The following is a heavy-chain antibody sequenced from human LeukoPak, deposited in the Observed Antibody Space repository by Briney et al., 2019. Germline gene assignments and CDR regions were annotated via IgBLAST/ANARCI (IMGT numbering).Heavy chain of an antibody. J-gene: IGHJ4*02. CDR1: GGSFSGYY. CDR2: INHSGST. D-gene: IGHD3-9*01. V-gene: IGHV4-34*01. CDR3: ARGRYDILTGYSG. Sequence: SETLSLTCAVYGGSFSGYYWSWIRQPPGKGLEWIGEINHSGSTNYNPSLKSRVTISVDTSKNQFSLKLSSVTAADTAVYYCARGRYDILTGYSGWGQGTLVTVSS.